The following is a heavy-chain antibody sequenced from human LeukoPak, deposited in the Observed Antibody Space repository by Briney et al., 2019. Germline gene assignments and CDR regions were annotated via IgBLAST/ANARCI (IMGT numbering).Heavy chain of an antibody. Sequence: ASVKVPCKASGYTFTGYYMHWVRQAPGQGLEWMGWINPNSGGTNYAQKFQGRVTMTRDTSISTAYMELSRLRSDDTAVYYCARSASWGSGSYYYYGMDVWGQGTTVTVSS. CDR3: ARSASWGSGSYYYYGMDV. CDR1: GYTFTGYY. CDR2: INPNSGGT. V-gene: IGHV1-2*02. J-gene: IGHJ6*02. D-gene: IGHD3-10*01.